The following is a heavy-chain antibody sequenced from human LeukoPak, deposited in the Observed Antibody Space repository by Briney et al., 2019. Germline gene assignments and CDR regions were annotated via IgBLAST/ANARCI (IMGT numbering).Heavy chain of an antibody. CDR2: IYSGGST. J-gene: IGHJ5*02. CDR1: GFTVSSNY. D-gene: IGHD3-3*01. V-gene: IGHV3-53*04. CDR3: ARDQGFWSGSTWFAT. Sequence: QPGGSLPLSCAASGFTVSSNYMSWVRQAPGKGREWVSVIYSGGSTYYADSVKGRFTISRNNSKNPLYPQMNSLRAKDTAVYYCARDQGFWSGSTWFATWGQGTLFTVSS.